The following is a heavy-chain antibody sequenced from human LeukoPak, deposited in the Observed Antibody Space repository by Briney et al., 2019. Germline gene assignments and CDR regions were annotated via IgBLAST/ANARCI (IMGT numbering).Heavy chain of an antibody. V-gene: IGHV1-8*01. D-gene: IGHD4-17*01. CDR1: GYTFTSYD. CDR3: ARGSRNYGDYRGGWFDP. Sequence: ASVTVSCKASGYTFTSYDINWVRQATAQGLEWVGWRNPNSGNTGYAQKFQGRVTMTRNTSISTAYMELSSLRSEDTAVYYCARGSRNYGDYRGGWFDPWGQGTLVTVSS. J-gene: IGHJ5*02. CDR2: RNPNSGNT.